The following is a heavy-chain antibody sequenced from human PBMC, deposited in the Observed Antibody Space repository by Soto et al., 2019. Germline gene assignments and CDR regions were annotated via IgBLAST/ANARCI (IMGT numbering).Heavy chain of an antibody. D-gene: IGHD2-8*02. CDR3: TGEVASGY. V-gene: IGHV3-30*03. CDR2: ISKDGSVK. CDR1: GFTSSSYG. J-gene: IGHJ4*02. Sequence: QVQLVESGGGVVQPGRSLRLSCAASGFTSSSYGMHWVRQAPGKGLEWVAVISKDGSVKYYAESVKGRFTISRDNSKNTLYLQMNSLGAEDTAAYYCTGEVASGYWGQGTLVTVSS.